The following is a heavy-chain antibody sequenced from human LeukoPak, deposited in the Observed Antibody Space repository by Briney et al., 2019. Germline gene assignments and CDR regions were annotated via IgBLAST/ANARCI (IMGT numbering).Heavy chain of an antibody. CDR2: ISGSGRST. CDR1: GFTLSSYA. Sequence: GGSLRLSCAASGFTLSSYAMSWVRQAPRKGLEWVSGISGSGRSTYYADSVKGRFTISRDNSKNTLYLQMNSLRAEDTAVYFCAKDAHYDFWSGYYVDYWGQGTLVTVSS. D-gene: IGHD3-3*01. J-gene: IGHJ4*02. V-gene: IGHV3-23*01. CDR3: AKDAHYDFWSGYYVDY.